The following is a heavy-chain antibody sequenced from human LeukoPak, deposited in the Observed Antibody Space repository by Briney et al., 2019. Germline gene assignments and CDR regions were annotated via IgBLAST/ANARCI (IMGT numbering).Heavy chain of an antibody. V-gene: IGHV1-69*06. Sequence: GASVKVSRKASGYSFTSFAISWVRQAPGQGLEWMGGIIPIFGTANYAQKFQGRVTISADKSTSTAYMELSSLRSEDTAVYYCARHYDILTGCFDYWGQGTLVTVSS. CDR2: IIPIFGTA. CDR1: GYSFTSFA. J-gene: IGHJ4*02. D-gene: IGHD3-9*01. CDR3: ARHYDILTGCFDY.